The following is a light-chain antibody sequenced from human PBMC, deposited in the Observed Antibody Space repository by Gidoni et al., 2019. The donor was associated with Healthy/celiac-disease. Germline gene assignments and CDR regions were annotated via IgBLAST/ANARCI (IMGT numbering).Light chain of an antibody. CDR3: QQSDSTPVT. Sequence: DIQMTQSPSSLSASVGDRVTITCRASQSISSYLNWYQQKPGKAPKLLIYAASSLESGVPSRFSGSGSGTDFTLTISSLQPEDIATYYCQQSDSTPVTFGHGTKVEIK. J-gene: IGKJ2*01. V-gene: IGKV1-39*01. CDR1: QSISSY. CDR2: AAS.